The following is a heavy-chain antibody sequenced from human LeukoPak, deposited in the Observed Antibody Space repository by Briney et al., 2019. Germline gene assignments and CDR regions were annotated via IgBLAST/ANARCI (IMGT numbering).Heavy chain of an antibody. Sequence: GASVTVSCTASGGTFSSYSISWVRQAPGQGLEWMGGFDPEDGETIYAQKFQGRVTMTEDTSTDTAYMELSSLRSEDTAVYYCATQSPLIAVAVYYYYYYGMDVWGQGTTVTVSS. CDR3: ATQSPLIAVAVYYYYYYGMDV. J-gene: IGHJ6*02. D-gene: IGHD6-19*01. V-gene: IGHV1-24*01. CDR1: GGTFSSYS. CDR2: FDPEDGET.